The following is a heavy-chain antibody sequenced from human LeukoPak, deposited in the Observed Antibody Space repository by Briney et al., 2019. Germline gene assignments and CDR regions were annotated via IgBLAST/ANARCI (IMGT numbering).Heavy chain of an antibody. CDR2: IDPSDSYT. D-gene: IGHD6-13*01. Sequence: PGGSLKISCKGSGYSFTSYWISWVRQMPGKGLEWMGRIDPSDSYTNYSPSFQGHVTISADKSISTAYLQWSSLKASDTAMYYCARRDRSSSWYPNYYYYGMDVWGKGTTVTVSS. CDR1: GYSFTSYW. CDR3: ARRDRSSSWYPNYYYYGMDV. V-gene: IGHV5-10-1*01. J-gene: IGHJ6*04.